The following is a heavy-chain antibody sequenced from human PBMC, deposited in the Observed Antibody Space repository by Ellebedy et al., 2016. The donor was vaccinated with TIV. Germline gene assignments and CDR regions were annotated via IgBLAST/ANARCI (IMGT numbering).Heavy chain of an antibody. D-gene: IGHD5-18*01. CDR2: INSDGSRR. V-gene: IGHV3-74*01. J-gene: IGHJ4*02. CDR3: ARDREYSFDS. CDR1: DITFSDSW. Sequence: GESLKISCAVSDITFSDSWMHWVRQAPGKGLVWVSHINSDGSRRTYADSVKGRFSISRDNAKKTVYLQMNSLRAEDKAMYYCARDREYSFDSWGQGTLVTVSS.